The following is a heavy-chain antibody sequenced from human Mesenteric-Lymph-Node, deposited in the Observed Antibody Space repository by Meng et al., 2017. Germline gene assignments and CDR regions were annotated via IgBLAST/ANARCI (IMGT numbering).Heavy chain of an antibody. CDR2: ITNTPNRYPT. D-gene: IGHD2/OR15-2a*01. V-gene: IGHV3-72*01. J-gene: IGHJ4*02. Sequence: EVQLVESGGGLVQPGGSVRLSCAAAGFTFTDHYMDWVRQAPGKGLEWVGRITNTPNRYPTNYAASVKGRFTISRDDSKNSLYLEMNSLKIEGTAVYYCARDTSTSLDYWGQGALVTVSS. CDR3: ARDTSTSLDY. CDR1: GFTFTDHY.